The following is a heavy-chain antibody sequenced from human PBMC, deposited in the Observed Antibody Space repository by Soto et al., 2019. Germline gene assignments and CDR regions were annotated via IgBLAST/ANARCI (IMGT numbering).Heavy chain of an antibody. CDR2: IYWDDDK. CDR3: AHRRPLGYAEDSSWYIGVLSWFDP. V-gene: IGHV2-5*02. CDR1: GFSLSTSGVG. J-gene: IGHJ5*02. Sequence: SGPTLVNPTQTLTLTCTLSGFSLSTSGVGVGWIRQPPGKALEWLALIYWDDDKRYSPSLKSRLTITKDTSKNQVVLTMTNMDPVDTATYYCAHRRPLGYAEDSSWYIGVLSWFDPWGQVTLVTVSS. D-gene: IGHD6-13*01.